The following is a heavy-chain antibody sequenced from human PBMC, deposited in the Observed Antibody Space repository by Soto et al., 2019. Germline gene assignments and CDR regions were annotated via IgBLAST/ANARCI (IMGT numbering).Heavy chain of an antibody. D-gene: IGHD3-3*01. CDR2: INPSGGST. CDR3: ASWGSPIYDFWSGYPFDY. CDR1: GYTFTSYY. V-gene: IGHV1-46*01. J-gene: IGHJ4*02. Sequence: GASVKVSCKASGYTFTSYYMHWVRQAPGQGLEWMGIINPSGGSTSYAQKFQGRVTMTRDTSTSTVYMELSSLRSEDTAVYYCASWGSPIYDFWSGYPFDYWGQGTLVTVSS.